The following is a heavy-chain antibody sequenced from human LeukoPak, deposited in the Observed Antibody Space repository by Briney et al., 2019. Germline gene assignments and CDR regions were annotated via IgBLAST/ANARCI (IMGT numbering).Heavy chain of an antibody. D-gene: IGHD3-16*01. Sequence: ETLSLTCTVSGDSISGYYWSWIRQPPGKGLEWVANIEEDGDKRYYVDSVKGRFTISRDNANNSLYLLMNSLRDEDTAVYYCAGSSGEWAPHACWGQGTLVTVSS. J-gene: IGHJ4*02. CDR3: AGSSGEWAPHAC. CDR1: GDSISGYY. V-gene: IGHV3-7*01. CDR2: IEEDGDKR.